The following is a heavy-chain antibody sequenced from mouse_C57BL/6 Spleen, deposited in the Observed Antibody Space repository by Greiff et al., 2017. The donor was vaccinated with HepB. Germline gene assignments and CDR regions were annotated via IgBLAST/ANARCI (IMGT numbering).Heavy chain of an antibody. V-gene: IGHV5-16*01. CDR3: ARVSIYYGNYDDAMDY. CDR2: INYDGSST. J-gene: IGHJ4*01. Sequence: EVNLVESEGGLVQPGSSMKLSCTASGFTFSDYYMAWVRQVPEKGLEWVANINYDGSSTYYLDSLKSRFIISRDNAKNILYLQMSSLKSEDTATYYCARVSIYYGNYDDAMDYWGQGTSVTVSS. CDR1: GFTFSDYY. D-gene: IGHD2-1*01.